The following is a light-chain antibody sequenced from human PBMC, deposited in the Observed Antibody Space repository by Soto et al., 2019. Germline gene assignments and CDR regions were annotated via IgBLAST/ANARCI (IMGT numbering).Light chain of an antibody. J-gene: IGKJ1*01. CDR1: QSLVYSDGNTY. CDR3: MQATDWPT. Sequence: DVVMTQSPLSLPVTLGQPASISCKSNQSLVYSDGNTYLNWFQQRPGHSPRRLIYRVSKRDSEVPDRFTGSGSGTDFTLKISRVEAEDVGLYYCMQATDWPTFGQGTKVELK. CDR2: RVS. V-gene: IGKV2-30*01.